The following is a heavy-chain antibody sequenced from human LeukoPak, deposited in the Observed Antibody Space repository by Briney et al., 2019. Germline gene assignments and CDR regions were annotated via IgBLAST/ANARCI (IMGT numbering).Heavy chain of an antibody. Sequence: SVKVSCRASGGTFSSYAISWVRQAPGQGLEWMGRIIPILGIANYAQKFQGRVTITADKSTSTAYMELSSLRSEDTAVYYCASETGYCSSTSCYGKTPFDCWGQGTLVTVSS. V-gene: IGHV1-69*04. CDR2: IIPILGIA. CDR1: GGTFSSYA. D-gene: IGHD2-2*01. CDR3: ASETGYCSSTSCYGKTPFDC. J-gene: IGHJ4*02.